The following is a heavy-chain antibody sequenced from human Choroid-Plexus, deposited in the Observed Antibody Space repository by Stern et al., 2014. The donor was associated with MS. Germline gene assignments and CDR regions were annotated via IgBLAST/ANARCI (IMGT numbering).Heavy chain of an antibody. J-gene: IGHJ4*02. V-gene: IGHV3-33*01. CDR3: ASAYSSSHYYFDY. Sequence: MQLVESGGGVVQPGRSLRLSCAASGFSFSRYAMHWVRQAPGQGLEWVARIWYDGSNPYYADSVTGRFTISRDNFKNTLYLQMNSLRAEDTAVYYCASAYSSSHYYFDYWGQGTLVTVSS. CDR2: IWYDGSNP. CDR1: GFSFSRYA. D-gene: IGHD6-13*01.